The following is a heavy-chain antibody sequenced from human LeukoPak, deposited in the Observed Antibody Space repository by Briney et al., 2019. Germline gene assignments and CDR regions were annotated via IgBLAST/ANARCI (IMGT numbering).Heavy chain of an antibody. Sequence: GESLKISCKGSGCSFTNYWIDWVRQMPGKGLEWMGVIYPGDSDTRYSPSFQGQVTISADKSITTAYLQLSSLKASDTAIYYCARGQWLVSKGLGAFDIWGQGTMVTVSS. CDR3: ARGQWLVSKGLGAFDI. CDR1: GCSFTNYW. CDR2: IYPGDSDT. D-gene: IGHD6-19*01. V-gene: IGHV5-51*01. J-gene: IGHJ3*02.